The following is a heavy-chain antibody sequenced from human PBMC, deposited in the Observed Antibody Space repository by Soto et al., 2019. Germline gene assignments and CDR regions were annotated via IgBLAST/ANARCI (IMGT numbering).Heavy chain of an antibody. CDR3: ARVITIFGVVIISYFDY. D-gene: IGHD3-3*01. CDR1: GDSVSSNSAA. J-gene: IGHJ4*02. CDR2: TYYRSKWYN. V-gene: IGHV6-1*01. Sequence: KQSPTLSLTCAISGDSVSSNSAAWNWIRQSPSRGLEWLGRTYYRSKWYNDYAVSVKSRITINPDTSKNQFSLQLNSVTPEDTAVYYCARVITIFGVVIISYFDYWGQGTLVTVSS.